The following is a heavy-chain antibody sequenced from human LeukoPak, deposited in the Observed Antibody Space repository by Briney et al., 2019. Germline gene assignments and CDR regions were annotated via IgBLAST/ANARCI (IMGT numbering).Heavy chain of an antibody. CDR3: ARRGLPVTRYDMDV. CDR2: VYYSGNT. V-gene: IGHV4-39*01. D-gene: IGHD4-17*01. J-gene: IGHJ6*02. Sequence: KTSETLSLTCSVSAVTISSSSYYWVWLRQPPGKGLEWIGSVYYSGNTNYSPSLKSQITITVDTSKTQFSLKVTSGTAADTAVYYCARRGLPVTRYDMDVWGQGTTVTVSS. CDR1: AVTISSSSYY.